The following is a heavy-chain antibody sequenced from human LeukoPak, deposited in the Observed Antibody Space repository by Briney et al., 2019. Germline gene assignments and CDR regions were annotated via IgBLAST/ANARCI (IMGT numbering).Heavy chain of an antibody. CDR3: ARLPYYYDSSGYDY. D-gene: IGHD3-22*01. V-gene: IGHV1-2*06. J-gene: IGHJ4*02. Sequence: ASVKVSCKASGYTFTGYYMHWVRQAPGQGLEWMGRINPNRGGANYAQKFQGRVTMTRDTSISTAYMELSRLRSDDTAVYYCARLPYYYDSSGYDYWGQGTLVTVSS. CDR2: INPNRGGA. CDR1: GYTFTGYY.